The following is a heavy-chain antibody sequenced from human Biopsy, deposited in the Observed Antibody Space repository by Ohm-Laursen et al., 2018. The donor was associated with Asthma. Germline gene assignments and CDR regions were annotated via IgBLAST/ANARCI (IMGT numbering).Heavy chain of an antibody. CDR1: GYTFNSAG. V-gene: IGHV1-18*01. CDR3: AGAADYSRYYGIDV. D-gene: IGHD3-10*01. J-gene: IGHJ6*02. Sequence: ASVKVSCKTSGYTFNSAGITWVRQAPGQGLEWMGWISVYNGNTKVAQKLQDRVTMITDTSTSTAYMELRSLRSDDTAVYFCAGAADYSRYYGIDVWGQGTTVTVS. CDR2: ISVYNGNT.